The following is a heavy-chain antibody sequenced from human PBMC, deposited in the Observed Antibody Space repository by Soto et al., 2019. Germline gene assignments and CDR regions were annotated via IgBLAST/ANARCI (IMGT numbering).Heavy chain of an antibody. CDR1: GYSFANSW. V-gene: IGHV5-51*01. D-gene: IGHD5-18*01. CDR2: IYPGDSDT. J-gene: IGHJ4*02. Sequence: GEPLKISCQGSGYSFANSWIGWVRQMPGKGLEWMGIIYPGDSDTRYSPSFQGQVTISADKSISTAYLQWSSLKASDSAIYYCARHVDTAMITANFDSWGQGTLVTVSS. CDR3: ARHVDTAMITANFDS.